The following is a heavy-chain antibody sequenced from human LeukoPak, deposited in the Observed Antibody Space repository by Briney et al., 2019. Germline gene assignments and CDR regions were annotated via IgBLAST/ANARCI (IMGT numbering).Heavy chain of an antibody. V-gene: IGHV4-59*01. D-gene: IGHD3-10*01. CDR1: GGSISSYY. CDR2: IYYRGGT. J-gene: IGHJ5*02. CDR3: ARGGEDYYGSGSYQSWFDP. Sequence: PETLSLTCTVAGGSISSYYWSWIRQPPGKGLEWIGYIYYRGGTNYNPSLKSRVTISVDTSKNQFSLKLSSVTAADTAVYYCARGGEDYYGSGSYQSWFDPWGQGTLVTVSS.